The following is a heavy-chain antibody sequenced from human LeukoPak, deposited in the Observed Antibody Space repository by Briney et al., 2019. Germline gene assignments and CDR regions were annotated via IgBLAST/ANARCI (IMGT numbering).Heavy chain of an antibody. CDR2: IIPIFGTA. Sequence: GASVKVSCTASGGTFSSYAISWVRQAPGQGPEWMGGIIPIFGTANYAQKFQGRVTITADESTSTAYMELSSLRSEDTAVYYCWGGGWKKPFDYWGQGTLVTVSS. D-gene: IGHD2-21*01. J-gene: IGHJ4*02. V-gene: IGHV1-69*13. CDR1: GGTFSSYA. CDR3: WGGGWKKPFDY.